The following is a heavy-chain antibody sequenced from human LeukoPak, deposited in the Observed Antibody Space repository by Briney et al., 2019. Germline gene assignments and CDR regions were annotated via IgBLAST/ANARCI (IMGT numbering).Heavy chain of an antibody. CDR1: GGSISSSSYY. CDR2: IYYSGST. J-gene: IGHJ4*02. CDR3: ARVIDYFDY. D-gene: IGHD3-16*02. V-gene: IGHV4-39*01. Sequence: PSETLSLTCTVSGGSISSSSYYWGWIRQPPGKGLEWIGSIYYSGSTYYNPSLKSRVTISVDTSKNQFSLKLSSVTAADTAVYYCARVIDYFDYWGQGTLLTVSS.